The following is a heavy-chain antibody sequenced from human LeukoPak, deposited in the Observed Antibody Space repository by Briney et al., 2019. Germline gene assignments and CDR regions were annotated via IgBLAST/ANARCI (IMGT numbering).Heavy chain of an antibody. V-gene: IGHV1-18*01. CDR2: ISAYNGNT. CDR3: ARAGSSWYREYYFDY. Sequence: ASVKVSCKASGYTFTSYGISWVRQAPGQGLEWMGWISAYNGNTNYAQKLQGRVTMTTDTSTSTAYMELRSLRSDDTDVYYCARAGSSWYREYYFDYWGQGTLVTVSS. D-gene: IGHD6-13*01. J-gene: IGHJ4*02. CDR1: GYTFTSYG.